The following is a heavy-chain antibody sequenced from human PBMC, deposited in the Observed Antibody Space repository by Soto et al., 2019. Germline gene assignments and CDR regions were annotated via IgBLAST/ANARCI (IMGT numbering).Heavy chain of an antibody. J-gene: IGHJ4*02. CDR3: VWIRAIDSNCWYWDYFDY. V-gene: IGHV2-70*01. CDR1: GFSLSTSGMC. CDR2: IDWDDDK. D-gene: IGHD6-19*01. Sequence: SGPTLVNPTQTLTLTCTFSGFSLSTSGMCVSWIRQPPGKALEWLALIDWDDDKYYNTSLKTRLTVSKDNPKNQLVLTITNMFPVDTATYSCVWIRAIDSNCWYWDYFDYWGQGSLVTVSS.